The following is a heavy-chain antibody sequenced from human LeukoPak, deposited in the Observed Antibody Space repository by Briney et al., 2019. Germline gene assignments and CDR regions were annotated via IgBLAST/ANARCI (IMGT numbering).Heavy chain of an antibody. CDR1: GFTFSSYG. V-gene: IGHV3-30*18. D-gene: IGHD1-1*01. Sequence: GRSLRLSCAASGFTFSSYGMHWVRQAPGKGLEWVAVISYDGSNKYYADSVKGRFTISRDNSKNTLYLQMNSLRAEDTAVYYCAKDRDDSAAFDIWGQGTMVTVSS. CDR2: ISYDGSNK. J-gene: IGHJ3*02. CDR3: AKDRDDSAAFDI.